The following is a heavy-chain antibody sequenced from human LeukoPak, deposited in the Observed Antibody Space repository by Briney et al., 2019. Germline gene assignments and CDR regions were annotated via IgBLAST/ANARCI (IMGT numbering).Heavy chain of an antibody. J-gene: IGHJ4*02. CDR1: GFTVSSDY. V-gene: IGHV3-66*01. CDR2: VYSGGNT. Sequence: GGSLRLSCTASGFTVSSDYMSWVRQAPGKGLEWVSVVYSGGNTYYADSVKGRFTISRDNSKNTLYLQMNSLRAEDTAVYYCARGGASGLYYFDYWGQGTLVTVSS. CDR3: ARGGASGLYYFDY. D-gene: IGHD1-14*01.